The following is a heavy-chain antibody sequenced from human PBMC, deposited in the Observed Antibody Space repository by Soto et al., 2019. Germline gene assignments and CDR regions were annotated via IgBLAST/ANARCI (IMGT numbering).Heavy chain of an antibody. J-gene: IGHJ4*02. CDR3: ARASQYYFDY. V-gene: IGHV3-64D*08. CDR2: ISSNGGST. Sequence: GGSLRLSCSASGFTFSSYAMHWVRQAPGKGLEYVSAISSNGGSTYYADSVKGRFTISRDNSKNTLYLQMSSLRAEDTAVYYCARASQYYFDYWGQGTLVTVSS. CDR1: GFTFSSYA.